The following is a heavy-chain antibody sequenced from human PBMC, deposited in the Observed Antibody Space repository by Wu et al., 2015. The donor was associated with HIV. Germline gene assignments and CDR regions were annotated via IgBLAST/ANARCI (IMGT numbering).Heavy chain of an antibody. D-gene: IGHD6-13*01. CDR2: ISAYNGNT. J-gene: IGHJ4*02. Sequence: VQSGAKVEEDLGPSVKVSCKASGYTLPAMVVSWVRQAPGQGLEWMGWISAYNGNTNYAQKLQGRVTMTTDTSTSTAYMELRSLRSDDTAVYYCARDWIAAAGYRRFDYWGQGTLVTVSS. CDR3: ARDWIAAAGYRRFDY. V-gene: IGHV1-18*01. CDR1: GYTLPAMV.